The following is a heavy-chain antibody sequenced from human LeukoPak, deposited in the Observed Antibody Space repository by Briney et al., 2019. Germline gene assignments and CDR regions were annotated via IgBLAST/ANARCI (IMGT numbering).Heavy chain of an antibody. J-gene: IGHJ4*02. D-gene: IGHD1-26*01. Sequence: GGSLRLSYVASGFTFEKYVMNWVRQAPGKGLEWLATIYGSGVSISYADSVKGRFTISRDNSNNTLYLQMNSLRVEDTAMYFCAKDLGWELPAEAYWGQGILVTVSS. V-gene: IGHV3-23*01. CDR2: IYGSGVSI. CDR1: GFTFEKYV. CDR3: AKDLGWELPAEAY.